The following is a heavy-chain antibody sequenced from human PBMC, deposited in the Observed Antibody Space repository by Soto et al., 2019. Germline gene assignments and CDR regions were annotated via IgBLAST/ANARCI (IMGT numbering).Heavy chain of an antibody. D-gene: IGHD3-10*01. CDR2: IYHSGST. Sequence: QVQLQESGPGLVKPSGTLSLTCAVSGGSISSTNLWTWVRQPPGKGLEWIGEIYHSGSTNYNPSLKSRVTLSVDKSKNQFSLNLNSVTAADTAVYFCASGGTGNFDPWGQGTLVTVSS. CDR3: ASGGTGNFDP. CDR1: GGSISSTNL. J-gene: IGHJ5*02. V-gene: IGHV4-4*02.